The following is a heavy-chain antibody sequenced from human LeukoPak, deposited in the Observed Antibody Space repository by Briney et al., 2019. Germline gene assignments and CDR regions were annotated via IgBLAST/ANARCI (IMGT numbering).Heavy chain of an antibody. V-gene: IGHV4-59*01. CDR1: GGSISSYY. CDR3: ARVEGRWLHKAFDI. Sequence: PSETLSLTCTVSGGSISSYYWSWIRQPPGKGLEWIGYIYYSGSTNYSPSLKSRVTISVDTSKNQFSLKLSSVTAADTAVYYCARVEGRWLHKAFDIWGQGTMVTVSS. CDR2: IYYSGST. J-gene: IGHJ3*02. D-gene: IGHD5-24*01.